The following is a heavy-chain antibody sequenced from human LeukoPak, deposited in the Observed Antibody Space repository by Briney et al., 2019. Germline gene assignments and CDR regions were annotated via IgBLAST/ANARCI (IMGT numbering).Heavy chain of an antibody. J-gene: IGHJ4*02. CDR2: TYYRSKWYN. CDR1: GDSFSSNSAA. V-gene: IGHV6-1*01. Sequence: SQTLSLTCAISGDSFSSNSAAWNWIRQSPSRGLEWLGRTYYRSKWYNDYAVSVKSRITINPDTSKNQFSLQLNSVTPEDTAVYYCAREEAPGGSGWYGDFDYWGQGTLVTVSS. D-gene: IGHD6-19*01. CDR3: AREEAPGGSGWYGDFDY.